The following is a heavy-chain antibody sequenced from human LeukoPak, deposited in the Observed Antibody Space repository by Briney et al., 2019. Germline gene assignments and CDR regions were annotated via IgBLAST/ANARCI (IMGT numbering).Heavy chain of an antibody. CDR2: IYYGGST. D-gene: IGHD3-10*01. CDR1: GGSISSGDYY. V-gene: IGHV4-30-4*08. CDR3: AREGVTMVRRHFDY. Sequence: SETLSLTCTVSGGSISSGDYYWSWIRQPPGKGLERIGYIYYGGSTYYNPSLKSRVTISVDTSKNQFSLKLSSVTAADTAVYYCAREGVTMVRRHFDYWGQGTLVTVSS. J-gene: IGHJ4*02.